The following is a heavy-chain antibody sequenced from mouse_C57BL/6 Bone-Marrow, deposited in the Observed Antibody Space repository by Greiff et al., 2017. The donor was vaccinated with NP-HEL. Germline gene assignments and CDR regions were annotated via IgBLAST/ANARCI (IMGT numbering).Heavy chain of an antibody. Sequence: EVQLVESGGDLVKPGGSLKLSCAASGFTFSSYGMPWVRQTPDKRLEWVATISSGGSSTYYPDSVKGRFTISRDNAKNTLYLQLSSLKSEDKARYYCARLWFAYGGQGTLVTVSA. J-gene: IGHJ3*01. CDR2: ISSGGSST. CDR3: ARLWFAY. CDR1: GFTFSSYG. V-gene: IGHV5-6*01.